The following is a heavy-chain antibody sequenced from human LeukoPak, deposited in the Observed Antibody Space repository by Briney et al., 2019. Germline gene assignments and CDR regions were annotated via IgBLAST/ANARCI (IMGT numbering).Heavy chain of an antibody. CDR2: INHSGST. CDR1: GGPFSGYY. CDR3: AREVSSGLLDY. Sequence: SETLSLTCAVYGGPFSGYYWSWIRQPPGKGLEWVGEINHSGSTNYNPSLKSRVTISVDTSKNQFSLKLSSVTAADTAVYYCAREVSSGLLDYWGQGTLVTVSS. J-gene: IGHJ4*02. V-gene: IGHV4-34*01. D-gene: IGHD6-19*01.